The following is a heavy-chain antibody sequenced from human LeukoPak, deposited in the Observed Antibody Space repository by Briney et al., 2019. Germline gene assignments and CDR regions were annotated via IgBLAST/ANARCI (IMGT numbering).Heavy chain of an antibody. CDR1: GGSISSYY. CDR2: IYTSGST. Sequence: SETLSLTCTVSGGSISSYYWSWIRQPPGKGLEWIGYIYTSGSTNYNPSHKSRVTISVDTSKNQFSLKLSSVTAADTAVYYCVFSYYGDYFDYWGQGTLVTVSS. CDR3: VFSYYGDYFDY. V-gene: IGHV4-4*09. J-gene: IGHJ4*02. D-gene: IGHD3-22*01.